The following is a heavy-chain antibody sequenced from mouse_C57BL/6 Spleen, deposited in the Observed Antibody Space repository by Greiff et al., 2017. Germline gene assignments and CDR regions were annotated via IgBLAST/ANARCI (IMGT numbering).Heavy chain of an antibody. D-gene: IGHD1-1*01. CDR1: GFTFSSYA. V-gene: IGHV5-4*01. CDR2: ISDGGSYT. Sequence: EVMLVESGGGLVKPGGSLKLSCAASGFTFSSYAMSWVRQTPEKRLEWVATISDGGSYTYYPDNVKGRFTISRDNAKNNLYLQMSHLKSEDTAMYYCAREGYSELRGAMDYWGQGTSVTVSS. J-gene: IGHJ4*01. CDR3: AREGYSELRGAMDY.